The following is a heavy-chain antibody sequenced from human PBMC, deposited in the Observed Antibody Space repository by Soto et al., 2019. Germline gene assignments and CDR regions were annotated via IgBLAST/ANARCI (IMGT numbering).Heavy chain of an antibody. V-gene: IGHV4-30-2*01. Sequence: SETLSLTCAASGGSISSGGYSWGWIRQPPGKRLEWIGYFYHTGNTFYNPSLESRVTISVDRSKNQLSLHLSSVPAADTAVYYCARYGDTSAFDIWGQGTVVTVSS. CDR1: GGSISSGGYS. CDR3: ARYGDTSAFDI. CDR2: FYHTGNT. D-gene: IGHD7-27*01. J-gene: IGHJ3*02.